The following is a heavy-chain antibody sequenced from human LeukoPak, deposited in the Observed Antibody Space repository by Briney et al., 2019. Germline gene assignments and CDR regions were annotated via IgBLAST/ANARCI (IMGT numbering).Heavy chain of an antibody. J-gene: IGHJ3*02. CDR3: ARGPTFHYYDSSGYYYVEAFDI. V-gene: IGHV3-30*04. CDR2: ISYDGSNK. D-gene: IGHD3-22*01. Sequence: GRSLRLPCAASGFTFSSYAMHWVRPAPGKGLEWVAVISYDGSNKYYADSVKGRFTISRDNSKNTLYLQMNSLRAEDTAVYYCARGPTFHYYDSSGYYYVEAFDIWGQGTMVTVSS. CDR1: GFTFSSYA.